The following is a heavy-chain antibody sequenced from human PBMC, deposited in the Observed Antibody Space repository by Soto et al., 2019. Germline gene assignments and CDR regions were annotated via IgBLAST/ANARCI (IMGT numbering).Heavy chain of an antibody. J-gene: IGHJ6*02. V-gene: IGHV4-30-2*01. CDR2: IYHSGST. D-gene: IGHD3-9*01. CDR3: ARGRYDILTGYYDYYYYYGMDV. Sequence: QLQLQESGSGLVKPSQTLSLTCAVSGGSISSGGYSWSWIRQPPGKGLEWIGYIYHSGSTYYNPSLKSRVTISVNRSKNQFYLKLSSVTAADTAVYYCARGRYDILTGYYDYYYYYGMDVWGQGTTVTVSS. CDR1: GGSISSGGYS.